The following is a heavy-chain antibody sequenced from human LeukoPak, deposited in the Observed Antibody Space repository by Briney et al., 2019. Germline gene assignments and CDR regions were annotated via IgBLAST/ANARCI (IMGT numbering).Heavy chain of an antibody. CDR2: IRYDGGNK. CDR1: GFTFSSYG. V-gene: IGHV3-30*02. J-gene: IGHJ4*02. D-gene: IGHD3-9*01. Sequence: PGGSLRLSCAASGFTFSSYGMHWVRQAPGKGLEWVAFIRYDGGNKYYADSVKGRFTISRDNSKNTLYLQMNSLRAEDTAVYYCAKDHVEYYDILTGYFDYWGQGTLVTVPS. CDR3: AKDHVEYYDILTGYFDY.